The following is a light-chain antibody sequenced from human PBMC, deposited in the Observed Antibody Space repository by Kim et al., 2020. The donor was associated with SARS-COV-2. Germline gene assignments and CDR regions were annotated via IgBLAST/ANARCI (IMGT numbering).Light chain of an antibody. Sequence: GTPGQRVTISCSGSSSTIGSNTVNWYQQLPGTAPKLLIYSNNQRPSGVPDRFSGSKSGTSASLAISGLQSEDEADYYCTAWDGGVVFGGGTQLTVL. CDR3: TAWDGGVV. CDR1: SSTIGSNT. V-gene: IGLV1-44*01. J-gene: IGLJ2*01. CDR2: SNN.